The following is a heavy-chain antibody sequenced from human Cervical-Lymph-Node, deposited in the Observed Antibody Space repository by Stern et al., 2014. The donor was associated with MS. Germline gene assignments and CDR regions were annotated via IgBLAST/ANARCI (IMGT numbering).Heavy chain of an antibody. CDR3: ARSSSPSPYYYYGMDV. CDR1: GFTFSSYG. D-gene: IGHD6-13*01. V-gene: IGHV3-33*01. CDR2: IWYDGMNK. Sequence: QVQLVQSGGGVVQPGRSLRLSCAASGFTFSSYGMHWVRQAPGKGLEWVAVIWYDGMNKYYADSVKGRFTISRDNSKNTLYLQMNSLRAEDTAVYYCARSSSPSPYYYYGMDVWGQGTTVTVSS. J-gene: IGHJ6*02.